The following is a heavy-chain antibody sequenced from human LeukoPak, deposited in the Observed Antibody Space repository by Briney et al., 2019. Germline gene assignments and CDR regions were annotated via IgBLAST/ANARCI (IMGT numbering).Heavy chain of an antibody. Sequence: PSETLSLTCAVYGGSFSGYYWSWIRQPPGKGLEWIGEINHSGSTNYNPSLKSRVTISVDTSKNQFSLKLSSVTAADTAVYYCRRXRSXYYGSGSQIDYWGQGTLVTVSS. CDR3: RRXRSXYYGSGSQIDY. D-gene: IGHD3-10*01. V-gene: IGHV4-34*01. CDR1: GGSFSGYY. J-gene: IGHJ4*02. CDR2: INHSGST.